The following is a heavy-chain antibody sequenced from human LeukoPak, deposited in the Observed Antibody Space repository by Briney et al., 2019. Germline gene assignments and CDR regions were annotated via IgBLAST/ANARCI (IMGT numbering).Heavy chain of an antibody. CDR3: ARAPLYGSGSYYSSP. CDR2: MNPNSGRT. D-gene: IGHD3-10*01. Sequence: ASVKVSCKASGYTLTSYDINWVRQATGQGLEWMGWMNPNSGRTGYAQNFQGRITITRNTSISTAYMELSSLRSEDTAVYYCARAPLYGSGSYYSSPWGQGTLVTVSS. J-gene: IGHJ1*01. CDR1: GYTLTSYD. V-gene: IGHV1-8*01.